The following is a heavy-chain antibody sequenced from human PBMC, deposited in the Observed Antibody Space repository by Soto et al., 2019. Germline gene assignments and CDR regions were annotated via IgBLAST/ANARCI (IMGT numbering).Heavy chain of an antibody. CDR2: FDPEDGET. V-gene: IGHV1-24*01. CDR1: GYTLTELS. CDR3: QTTPPYYNDGGVYNPPQYFQH. Sequence: ASVKVSCKVSGYTLTELSMHWVRQAPGKGLEWMGGFDPEDGETIYAQKFQGRVTMTEDTSTDTAYMELSSLRSEDTAVYYGQTTPPYYNDGGVYNPPQYFQHGGQGTLVTVSS. J-gene: IGHJ1*01. D-gene: IGHD3-10*01.